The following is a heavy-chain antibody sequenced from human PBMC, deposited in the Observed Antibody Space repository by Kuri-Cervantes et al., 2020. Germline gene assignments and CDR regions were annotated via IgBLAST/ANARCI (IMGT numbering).Heavy chain of an antibody. J-gene: IGHJ4*02. CDR2: IKSDGSGT. D-gene: IGHD6-13*01. V-gene: IGHV3-74*01. CDR3: ARDHSRTWFLHFDY. Sequence: GGSLRLSCAASGFTFSSYWMHWVRQAPGKGLVWVSRIKSDGSGTTYADSVKGRFTISRDNAKNTLYLQMNSLRAEDTAVYYCARDHSRTWFLHFDYWGQGTLVTVSS. CDR1: GFTFSSYW.